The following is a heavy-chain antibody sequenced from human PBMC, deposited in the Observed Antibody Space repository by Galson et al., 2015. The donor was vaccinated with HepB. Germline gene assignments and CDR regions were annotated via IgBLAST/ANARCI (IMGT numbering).Heavy chain of an antibody. CDR3: ARPGADYYDILTGYYRGDAFDI. CDR1: GGSISSSSYY. V-gene: IGHV4-39*01. D-gene: IGHD3-9*01. Sequence: SETLSLTCTVSGGSISSSSYYWGWIRQPPGKGLEWIGSIYYSGSTYYNPSLKSRVTISVDTSKNQFSLKLSSVTAADTAVYYCARPGADYYDILTGYYRGDAFDIWGQGTMVTVSS. J-gene: IGHJ3*02. CDR2: IYYSGST.